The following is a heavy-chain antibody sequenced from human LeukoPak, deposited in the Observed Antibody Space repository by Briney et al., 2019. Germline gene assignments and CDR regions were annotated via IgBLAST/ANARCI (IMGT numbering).Heavy chain of an antibody. CDR1: GGSISSSSYY. D-gene: IGHD3-10*01. J-gene: IGHJ6*03. CDR2: IYYSGST. V-gene: IGHV4-61*01. Sequence: ETLSLNCTVSGGSISSSSYYLSWIRQPPGKGLEWIGYIYYSGSTNYNPSLKSRVTISVDTSKNQFSLKLSSVTAADTAVYYCARGTMVKDYYYYYYMDVWGKGTTVTVSS. CDR3: ARGTMVKDYYYYYYMDV.